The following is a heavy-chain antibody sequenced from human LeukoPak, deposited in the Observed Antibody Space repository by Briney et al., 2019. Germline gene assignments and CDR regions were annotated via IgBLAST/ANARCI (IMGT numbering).Heavy chain of an antibody. J-gene: IGHJ4*02. Sequence: ETSETLSLTCAVYGGSFSGSYWSWIRQPPGKGLEWIGELNHSGGTNYNPSLKSRVTISVDTSKNQFSLKLSSVTAADTAVYYCARGNYDFWSGYYRRPRTYYFDYWGQGTLVTVSS. CDR3: ARGNYDFWSGYYRRPRTYYFDY. V-gene: IGHV4-34*01. CDR2: LNHSGGT. CDR1: GGSFSGSY. D-gene: IGHD3-3*01.